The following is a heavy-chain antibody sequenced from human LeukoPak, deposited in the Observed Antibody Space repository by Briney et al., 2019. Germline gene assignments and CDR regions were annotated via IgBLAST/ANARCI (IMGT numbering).Heavy chain of an antibody. J-gene: IGHJ4*02. V-gene: IGHV3-30*18. CDR1: GFTFSSYG. D-gene: IGHD3-16*01. CDR2: ISYDGSNK. CDR3: AKDRAGGSFDY. Sequence: PGGSLRLSCAASGFTFSSYGMHRVRQAPGKGLEWVAVISYDGSNKYYADSVKGRFTISRDNSKNTLYLQMNSLRAEDTAVYYCAKDRAGGSFDYWGQGTLVTVSS.